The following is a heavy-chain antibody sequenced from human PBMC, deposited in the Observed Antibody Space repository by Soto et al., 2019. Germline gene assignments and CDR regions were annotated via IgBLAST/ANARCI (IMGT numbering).Heavy chain of an antibody. Sequence: QTLSLTCAISGDSVSSDSAACKWISQSPSRGLEWLGRTYYRSKWYNDYAVSVKSRITINPDTSKNQFSLQLNSVTPEDTAVYYCARDRSSSSLTPPYFAYWGQGTLVPVSS. V-gene: IGHV6-1*01. CDR3: ARDRSSSSLTPPYFAY. J-gene: IGHJ4*02. D-gene: IGHD6-6*01. CDR2: TYYRSKWYN. CDR1: GDSVSSDSAA.